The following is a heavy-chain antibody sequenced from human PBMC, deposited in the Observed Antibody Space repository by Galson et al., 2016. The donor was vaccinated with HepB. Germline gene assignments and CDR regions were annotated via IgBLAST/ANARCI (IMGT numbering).Heavy chain of an antibody. CDR1: GVSISSRNW. J-gene: IGHJ4*02. Sequence: LSLTCAVSGVSISSRNWWSWVRQSPGKGLEWIGEIYQSGSTNYNPSLKSRVTISMDKSKNQFSLKLSSVTAADTALYYCGRSITLSVTSPFDYWGQGTLVTVSS. D-gene: IGHD4-17*01. V-gene: IGHV4-4*02. CDR2: IYQSGST. CDR3: GRSITLSVTSPFDY.